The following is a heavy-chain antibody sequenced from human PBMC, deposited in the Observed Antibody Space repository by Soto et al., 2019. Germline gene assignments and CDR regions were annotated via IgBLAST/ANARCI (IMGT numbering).Heavy chain of an antibody. CDR3: ARRWGPTFDY. J-gene: IGHJ4*02. CDR1: GGSISSYY. D-gene: IGHD1-26*01. Sequence: QVQLQESGPGLVKPSETLSLTCTVSGGSISSYYWSWIRQPPGKGPEWIGYIDYSGSTNYNPSLRSRVTISVDTSQNQFSLKLSSVTAADTAVYYCARRWGPTFDYWGQGTLVTGSS. CDR2: IDYSGST. V-gene: IGHV4-59*01.